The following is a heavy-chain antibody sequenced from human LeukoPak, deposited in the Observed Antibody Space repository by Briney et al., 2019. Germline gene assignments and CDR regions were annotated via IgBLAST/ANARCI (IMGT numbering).Heavy chain of an antibody. V-gene: IGHV3-7*01. Sequence: GGSLRLSCVVSGFSHDSYWMSWLRQAPGKGPEWVANINQDGSEKYYVDSVKGRFSISRDNAKNSLYLQTNNLRAEDTAVYFCTRDGSGWSDSWGQGTLVTVSS. J-gene: IGHJ5*01. D-gene: IGHD3-3*01. CDR2: INQDGSEK. CDR3: TRDGSGWSDS. CDR1: GFSHDSYW.